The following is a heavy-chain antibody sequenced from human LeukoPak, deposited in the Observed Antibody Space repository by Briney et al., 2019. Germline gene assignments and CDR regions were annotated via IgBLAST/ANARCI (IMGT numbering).Heavy chain of an antibody. J-gene: IGHJ4*02. CDR2: ISYDGSNR. Sequence: GGSLSLSCAASGFTFSIYAMHWVRQAPGKGLEWVAVISYDGSNRYYADSVKGRFTISRDNSKNTLYLQMNSLRAEDTALYYCARDRGYCSGGSCSLTNYFDSWGQGTLVTVSS. V-gene: IGHV3-30-3*01. CDR1: GFTFSIYA. CDR3: ARDRGYCSGGSCSLTNYFDS. D-gene: IGHD2-15*01.